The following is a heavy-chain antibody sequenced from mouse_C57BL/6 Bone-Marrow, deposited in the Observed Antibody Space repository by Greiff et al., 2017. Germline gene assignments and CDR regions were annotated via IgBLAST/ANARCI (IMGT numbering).Heavy chain of an antibody. CDR2: ISSGSSNI. Sequence: EVQLVESGGGLVKPGGSLKLSCAASGFTFSDYGMHWVRQAPAKGLEWVAYISSGSSNIYYADTVKGRFTISRDNAKNTLFLQMTSLRSEDTAMYYCATGYYAMDYWGQGTSVTVSS. CDR1: GFTFSDYG. CDR3: ATGYYAMDY. J-gene: IGHJ4*01. D-gene: IGHD4-1*01. V-gene: IGHV5-17*01.